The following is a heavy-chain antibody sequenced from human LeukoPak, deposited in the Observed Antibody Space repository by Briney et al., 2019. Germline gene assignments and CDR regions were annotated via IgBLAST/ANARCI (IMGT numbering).Heavy chain of an antibody. Sequence: GGSLRLSCAASGFTFSSYAMHWVRQAPGKGLELVALISYDGSNEYYADSVKGRFTISRDNSKNTLYLQMNSLRAEDTAVYYCAAVAAAFYYYSYMTSGAKGPRSPSP. J-gene: IGHJ6*03. CDR2: ISYDGSNE. V-gene: IGHV3-30*01. D-gene: IGHD6-13*01. CDR1: GFTFSSYA. CDR3: AAVAAAFYYYSYMTS.